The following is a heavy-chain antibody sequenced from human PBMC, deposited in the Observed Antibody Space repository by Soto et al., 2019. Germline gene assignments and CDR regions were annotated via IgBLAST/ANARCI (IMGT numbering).Heavy chain of an antibody. J-gene: IGHJ6*02. D-gene: IGHD4-4*01. CDR1: GFTFSSYA. CDR2: ISGSGGGT. Sequence: EVQLLESGGGLVQPGGSLRLSCAASGFTFSSYAMTWVRQAPGKGLEWVSTISGSGGGTYYADSVKGRFTISRDNSKNTLYLQMNSLRAEDTAVHYCAKEGSDSNIDYYYYGMDVWGQGTTVTVSS. CDR3: AKEGSDSNIDYYYYGMDV. V-gene: IGHV3-23*01.